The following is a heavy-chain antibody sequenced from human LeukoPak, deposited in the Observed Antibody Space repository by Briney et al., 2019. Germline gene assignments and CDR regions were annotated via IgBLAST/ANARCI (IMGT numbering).Heavy chain of an antibody. CDR3: AKRASGSGTSLYYFDY. J-gene: IGHJ4*02. CDR2: ISYSGGST. CDR1: GFTFSSYA. V-gene: IGHV3-23*01. D-gene: IGHD3-10*01. Sequence: PGGSLRLSCAASGFTFSSYAMSWVRQAPGKGLEWVSVISYSGGSTFYTDSVKGRFIISRNNSKNTLYLQMNSLRAEDTAVYYCAKRASGSGTSLYYFDYWGQGTLVTVS.